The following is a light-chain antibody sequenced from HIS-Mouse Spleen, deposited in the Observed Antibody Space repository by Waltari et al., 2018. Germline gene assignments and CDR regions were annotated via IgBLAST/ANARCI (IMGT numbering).Light chain of an antibody. CDR1: SSHVGGYNY. Sequence: QSALTQPASVSGSPGQSITISCTGTSSHVGGYNYLPRYQQHPGKAPKLMIYDVSNRPSGVSNRFSGSKSGNTASLTISGLQAEDEADYYCSSYTSSSTEVFGGGTKLTVL. CDR3: SSYTSSSTEV. J-gene: IGLJ2*01. V-gene: IGLV2-14*03. CDR2: DVS.